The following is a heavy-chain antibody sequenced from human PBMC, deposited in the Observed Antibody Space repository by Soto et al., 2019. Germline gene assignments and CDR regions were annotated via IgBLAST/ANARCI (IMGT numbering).Heavy chain of an antibody. CDR3: ARTRSRYYYYGMDV. Sequence: SGNDSCRSSGYTFTSCYMHSSQQAPGQGLEWMGIINPSGGSTSYAQKFQGRVTMTRDTSTSTVYMELSSRRSEDTAVYYCARTRSRYYYYGMDVWGQGSTGGVSS. CDR1: GYTFTSCY. CDR2: INPSGGST. V-gene: IGHV1-46*01. D-gene: IGHD4-17*01. J-gene: IGHJ6*02.